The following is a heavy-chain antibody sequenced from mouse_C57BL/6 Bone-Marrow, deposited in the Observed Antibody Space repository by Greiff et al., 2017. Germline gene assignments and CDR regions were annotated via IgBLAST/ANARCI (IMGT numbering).Heavy chain of an antibody. CDR3: ARVYYYDSRAY. CDR1: GYTFTSYG. CDR2: IYPRSGNT. J-gene: IGHJ2*01. D-gene: IGHD1-1*01. V-gene: IGHV1-81*01. Sequence: QVQLKQSGAELARPGASVKLSCKASGYTFTSYGISWVKQRTGQGLEWIGEIYPRSGNTYYNEKLTGKATLTADKSSSTAYMELRSLTSEDSAVSFCARVYYYDSRAYWGQGTTLTVSS.